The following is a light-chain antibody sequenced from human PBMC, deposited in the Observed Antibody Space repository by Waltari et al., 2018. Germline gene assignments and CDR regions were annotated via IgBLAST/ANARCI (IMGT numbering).Light chain of an antibody. CDR2: WAS. Sequence: DIVMAQSPDSLAVSLCGRATINCKSSQSLLYSSNNKNYLGWYQQRPGQRPKLLIYWASTRVSGVPDRFSGSGSGTDFTLTISSLQAEDVAVYYCQQYYTSSWTFGQGTKVEI. J-gene: IGKJ1*01. V-gene: IGKV4-1*01. CDR3: QQYYTSSWT. CDR1: QSLLYSSNNKNY.